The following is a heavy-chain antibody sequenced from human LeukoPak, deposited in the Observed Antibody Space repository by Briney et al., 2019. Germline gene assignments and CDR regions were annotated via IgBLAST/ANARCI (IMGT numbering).Heavy chain of an antibody. D-gene: IGHD6-13*01. CDR3: ARHLGGSSWFDY. J-gene: IGHJ4*02. V-gene: IGHV4-39*01. Sequence: SETLSLTCTVSGGSISSSSYYWGWIRQPPGKGLEWIGSIYYSGSTYYNPSLKSRATISVDTSKNQFSLKLSSVTAADTAVYYCARHLGGSSWFDYWGQGTLVTVSS. CDR2: IYYSGST. CDR1: GGSISSSSYY.